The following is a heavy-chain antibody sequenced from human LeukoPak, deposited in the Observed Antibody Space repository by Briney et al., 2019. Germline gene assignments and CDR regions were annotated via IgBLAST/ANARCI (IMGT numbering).Heavy chain of an antibody. Sequence: SETLSLTCTVSGGSIRSSYYYWGWIRQPPGKGLEWIGSIYDSGSTNYNPSLKSRVTISVDTSKNQFSLKLSSVTAADTAVYYCARYQYSGSYFWRFDYWGQGTLVTVSS. V-gene: IGHV4-39*07. CDR2: IYDSGST. D-gene: IGHD1-26*01. CDR1: GGSIRSSYYY. CDR3: ARYQYSGSYFWRFDY. J-gene: IGHJ4*02.